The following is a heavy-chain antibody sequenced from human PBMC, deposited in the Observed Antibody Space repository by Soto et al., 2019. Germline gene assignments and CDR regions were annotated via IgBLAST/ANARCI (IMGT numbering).Heavy chain of an antibody. D-gene: IGHD6-13*01. J-gene: IGHJ3*02. Sequence: ASVKVSCKASGGTFSSYTISWVRQAPGQGLEWMGTINPTSITTSDAQKFQGRVTMTRDTSTSTVHMELSSLRSEDTAVYYCTRDLYSSSWYVRAFDMWGQGTMVTVSS. V-gene: IGHV1-46*03. CDR2: INPTSITT. CDR3: TRDLYSSSWYVRAFDM. CDR1: GGTFSSYT.